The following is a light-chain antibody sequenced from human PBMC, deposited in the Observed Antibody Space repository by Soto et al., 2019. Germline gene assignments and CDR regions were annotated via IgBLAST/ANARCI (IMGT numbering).Light chain of an antibody. CDR1: SSDVGGYNY. Sequence: QSVLTQPPSASGSPGQSVTISCTGTSSDVGGYNYVSWYQQHPGKAPKLVISEVSQRPSGVPDRFSGSKSGNTASLTVSGLQAEDEAAYFCSSYSDSSILVFGGGTKVTVL. V-gene: IGLV2-8*01. CDR2: EVS. CDR3: SSYSDSSILV. J-gene: IGLJ2*01.